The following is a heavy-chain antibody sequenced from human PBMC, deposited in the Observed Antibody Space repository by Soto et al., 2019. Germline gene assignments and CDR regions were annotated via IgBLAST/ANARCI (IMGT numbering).Heavy chain of an antibody. Sequence: QVILVQSGAEVQKTGAALKVSGKAYGYIFSAPYINWVRQAPGQGLGWLGWINPHGGATDYAQKFLGCGTMSADTSTSTSYMALARLKSDDTDVYYCLKAHALGFSSWFDPWGRGTLVTVYS. J-gene: IGHJ5*02. CDR3: LKAHALGFSSWFDP. CDR1: GYIFSAPY. CDR2: INPHGGAT. D-gene: IGHD3-3*01. V-gene: IGHV1-2*04.